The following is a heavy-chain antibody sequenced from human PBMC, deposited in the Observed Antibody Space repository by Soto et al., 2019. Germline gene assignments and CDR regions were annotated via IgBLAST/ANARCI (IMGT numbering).Heavy chain of an antibody. J-gene: IGHJ6*02. CDR1: GGSISSGDDY. V-gene: IGHV4-30-4*01. D-gene: IGHD2-21*02. CDR3: AWGGGNSGDYYYGMDV. Sequence: LSLTISVSGGSISSGDDYWSWIRMPPGKGLEWIGYIYYSGSTYYNPSLKSRVTISVDTSKNQFSLKLSSVTAADTAVYYCAWGGGNSGDYYYGMDVWGQGTTVTVSS. CDR2: IYYSGST.